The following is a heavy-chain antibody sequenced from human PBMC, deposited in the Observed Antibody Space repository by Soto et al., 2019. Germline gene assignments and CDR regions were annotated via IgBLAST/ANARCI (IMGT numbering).Heavy chain of an antibody. V-gene: IGHV3-23*01. CDR1: VFTFSSYA. D-gene: IGHD3-22*01. CDR3: VKDPYYSDSCLRY. Sequence: GGSLRLSCAASVFTFSSYAMSCVRHSPGKGLEWVSAISGSGGSTYYADSVKGRFTISRDNSKNTLYLQMNSLRAEDTAVYYCVKDPYYSDSCLRYWGQATLVKVS. J-gene: IGHJ4*02. CDR2: ISGSGGST.